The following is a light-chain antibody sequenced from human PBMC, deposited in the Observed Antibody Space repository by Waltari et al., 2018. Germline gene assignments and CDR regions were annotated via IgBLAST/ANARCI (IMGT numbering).Light chain of an antibody. CDR3: CSYAGTYRWV. V-gene: IGLV2-11*01. CDR1: SSNVGTYNY. CDR2: DVF. J-gene: IGLJ3*02. Sequence: QSALTQPRSVSGSPGQSVTISCTGTSSNVGTYNYVSWYQQLPGNAPKLMIADVFKRPEGFPARVPGSKSGYTASLTISGLQAEDEADYYCCSYAGTYRWVFGGGTKVTVL.